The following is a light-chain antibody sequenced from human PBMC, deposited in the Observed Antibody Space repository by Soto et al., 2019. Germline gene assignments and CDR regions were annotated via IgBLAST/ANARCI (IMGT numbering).Light chain of an antibody. CDR1: QSVSSSY. CDR2: GAS. CDR3: QQYGSSPWT. V-gene: IGKV3-20*01. J-gene: IGKJ1*01. Sequence: EIVLTQSPGTLSLSPGERATLSCRASQSVSSSYLAWYQQKPGQAPRPLIYGASSRAIGIPDRFSGSGSGTDFTLTISRLEPEDFAVYYSQQYGSSPWTFVQGTKVDI.